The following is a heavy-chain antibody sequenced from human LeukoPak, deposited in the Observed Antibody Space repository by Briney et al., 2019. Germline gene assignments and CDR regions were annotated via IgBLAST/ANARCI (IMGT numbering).Heavy chain of an antibody. CDR2: IYTSGST. Sequence: SETLSLTCTVSGGSISSGSYYWSWIRQPAGKGLEWIGRIYTSGSTNYNPSLKSRVTISVDTSKNQFSLKLRSVTAADTAVYYCARGRYSSGWYVPLDYWGLGTLVTVSS. D-gene: IGHD6-19*01. V-gene: IGHV4-61*02. CDR3: ARGRYSSGWYVPLDY. CDR1: GGSISSGSYY. J-gene: IGHJ4*02.